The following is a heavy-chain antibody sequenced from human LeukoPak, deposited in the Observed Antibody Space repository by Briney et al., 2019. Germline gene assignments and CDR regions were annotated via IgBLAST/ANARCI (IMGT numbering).Heavy chain of an antibody. CDR2: ISSSGGTI. J-gene: IGHJ6*03. V-gene: IGHV3-48*03. CDR3: ARDQYGSGDGYYMDV. Sequence: GGSLRLSCAASGFTFRSYDRNWVRQAPGKGLEWVSYISSSGGTIFYADAVKGRFTISRENAKTSLFLQMNSLRAEDTAVYYCARDQYGSGDGYYMDVWGKGTTVTISS. CDR1: GFTFRSYD. D-gene: IGHD3-10*01.